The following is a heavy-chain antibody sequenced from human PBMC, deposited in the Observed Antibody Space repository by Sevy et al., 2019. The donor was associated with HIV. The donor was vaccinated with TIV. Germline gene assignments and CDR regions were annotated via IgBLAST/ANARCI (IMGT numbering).Heavy chain of an antibody. J-gene: IGHJ4*02. Sequence: GGSLRLSCAASGFTFSSYGMHWVRRAPGKGLEWVALIWFDGSNTYYADSVKGRFTISRDIAKNTLHLQMNSLRGEDTAVYYCARDLEFYDNGDYGPAFMPDYWGQGTLVTVSS. CDR3: ARDLEFYDNGDYGPAFMPDY. CDR2: IWFDGSNT. D-gene: IGHD4-17*01. V-gene: IGHV3-33*01. CDR1: GFTFSSYG.